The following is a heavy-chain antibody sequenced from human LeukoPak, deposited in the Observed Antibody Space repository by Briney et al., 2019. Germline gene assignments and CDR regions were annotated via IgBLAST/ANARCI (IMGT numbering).Heavy chain of an antibody. D-gene: IGHD3-16*02. CDR2: ISPYNGNT. CDR3: ARDQYDYVWGSYRPYFDY. CDR1: GYTFTSYG. V-gene: IGHV1-18*04. Sequence: ASVKVSCKASGYTFTSYGISWVRQAPGQGLEGMGSISPYNGNTTYAARLQGRVIMTTDTSTRTAYMELRSLRSDDTAVFYCARDQYDYVWGSYRPYFDYWGQGTLVTVSS. J-gene: IGHJ4*02.